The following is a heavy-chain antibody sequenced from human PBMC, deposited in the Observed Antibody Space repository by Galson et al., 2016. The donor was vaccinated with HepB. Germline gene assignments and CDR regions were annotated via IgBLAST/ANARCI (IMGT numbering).Heavy chain of an antibody. J-gene: IGHJ4*02. V-gene: IGHV1-2*02. CDR2: INPDSGVT. CDR3: AIEEYNGYEYTY. Sequence: SVKVSCKAFGYAFTGYQMHWMRQAPGQGLEWMGWINPDSGVTKYAQKFEGRVTMTRDTSISTAYLDLNRLGSDDTAVYYCAIEEYNGYEYTYWGQGTLVSVSA. CDR1: GYAFTGYQ. D-gene: IGHD5-12*01.